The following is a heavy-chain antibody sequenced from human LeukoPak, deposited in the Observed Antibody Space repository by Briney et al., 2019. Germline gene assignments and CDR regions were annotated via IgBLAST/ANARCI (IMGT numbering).Heavy chain of an antibody. CDR1: GFTFSTYA. D-gene: IGHD4-23*01. Sequence: GGSLRLSCAASGFTFSTYAMSWVRQAPGKGLEWVSAISGSGGTTYYADSVKGRFTISRDNSKNTLYLQMSSPRDDDTAVYYCAKESSWGTVVTPGGPSAWGQGTLVTVSS. V-gene: IGHV3-23*01. CDR2: ISGSGGTT. CDR3: AKESSWGTVVTPGGPSA. J-gene: IGHJ5*02.